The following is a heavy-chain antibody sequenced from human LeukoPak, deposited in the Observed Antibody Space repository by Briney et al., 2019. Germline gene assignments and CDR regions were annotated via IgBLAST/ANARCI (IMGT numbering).Heavy chain of an antibody. V-gene: IGHV3-7*01. CDR3: AREVTPSY. CDR1: GFTFRNYY. D-gene: IGHD4-23*01. Sequence: GGSLRLSCAASGFTFRNYYMSWVRQAPGKGLEWVANIKQDGSEKYYVDSVKGRFTISRDNAKNSLYLQMNSLRAEDTAVYYCAREVTPSYWGQGTLVTVSS. J-gene: IGHJ4*02. CDR2: IKQDGSEK.